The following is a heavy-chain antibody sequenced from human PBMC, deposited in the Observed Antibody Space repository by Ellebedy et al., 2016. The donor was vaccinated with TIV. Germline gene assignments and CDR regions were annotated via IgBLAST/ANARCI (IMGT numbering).Heavy chain of an antibody. CDR1: GASISEYC. V-gene: IGHV4-4*07. Sequence: MPSETLSLTCSVSGASISEYCWSWIRQPAGKGLEWIGQMCTGGPTTYNPSLKSRVNMSVDTSTSHFSLKLTAVTAADTAVYHCVRDARLFHPWGRGTLVIVSS. CDR2: MCTGGPT. CDR3: VRDARLFHP. J-gene: IGHJ5*02.